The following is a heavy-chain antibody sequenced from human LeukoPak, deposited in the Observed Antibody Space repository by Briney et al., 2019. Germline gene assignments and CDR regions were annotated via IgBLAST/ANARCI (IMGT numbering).Heavy chain of an antibody. J-gene: IGHJ4*02. D-gene: IGHD7-27*01. CDR2: IWYDGSNK. V-gene: IGHV3-30*02. CDR1: GFTFSSYG. Sequence: GGSLRLSCAASGFTFSSYGMHWVRQAPGKGLEWVAVIWYDGSNKYYADSVKGRFTISRDNSKNTLYLQMNSLRAEDTAVYYCAGRAGDWFHFDYWGQGTLVTVSS. CDR3: AGRAGDWFHFDY.